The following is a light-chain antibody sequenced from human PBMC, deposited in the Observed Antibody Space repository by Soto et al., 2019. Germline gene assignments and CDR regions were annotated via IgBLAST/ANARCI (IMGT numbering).Light chain of an antibody. CDR3: EQYENLPT. Sequence: DIPMTQSPSSLSASVGDRVTITCQASQNINNYLNWYQQKPGRATKLLIYDASNLEAGVPSRFRGSGSGTDFTFTISRLQPEDIATYYCEQYENLPTFGRGTRLEIK. J-gene: IGKJ5*01. CDR1: QNINNY. V-gene: IGKV1-33*01. CDR2: DAS.